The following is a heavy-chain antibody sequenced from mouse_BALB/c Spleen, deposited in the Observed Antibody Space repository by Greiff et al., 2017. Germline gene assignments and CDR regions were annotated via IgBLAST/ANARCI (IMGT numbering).Heavy chain of an antibody. CDR2: ISTYYGDA. CDR1: GYTFTDYA. D-gene: IGHD2-14*01. V-gene: IGHV1S137*01. CDR3: ARLGVRGAIAMDY. J-gene: IGHJ4*01. Sequence: VKLVESGAELVRPGVSVKISCKGSGYTFTDYAMHWVKQSHAKSLEWIGVISTYYGDASYNQKFKGKATMTVDKSSSTAYMELARLTSEDSAIYYCARLGVRGAIAMDYWGQGTSVTVSS.